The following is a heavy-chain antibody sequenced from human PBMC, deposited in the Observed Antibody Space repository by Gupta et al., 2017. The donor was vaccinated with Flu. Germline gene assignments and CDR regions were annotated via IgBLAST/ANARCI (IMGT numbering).Heavy chain of an antibody. CDR3: SKAFLYCNTTRSQRCKNNWLDS. V-gene: IGHV3-23*01. CDR2: MWVAGGNT. D-gene: IGHD2-15*01. Sequence: HQDPGKGVEGVAIMWVAGGNTYYGDSVNGRITTARDNSKRTLYLQMNSLRGEDTAMYYCSKAFLYCNTTRSQRCKNNWLDSWGQGTLVTVSS. J-gene: IGHJ5*01.